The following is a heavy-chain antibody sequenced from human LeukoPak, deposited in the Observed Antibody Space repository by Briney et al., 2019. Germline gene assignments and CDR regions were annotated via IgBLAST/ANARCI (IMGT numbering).Heavy chain of an antibody. D-gene: IGHD2-8*01. CDR3: ARGIGIGTVLMVHGNMDV. CDR2: INTNTGNP. CDR1: GYTFRGYA. V-gene: IGHV7-4-1*02. Sequence: ASVKVSCKASGYTFRGYAINWVRQAPGQGLEWMGWINTNTGNPTYAQGFTGRFVFSLDTSVSTAYLQISSLKPEDTAVYYCARGIGIGTVLMVHGNMDVWGKGTSVTVSS. J-gene: IGHJ6*03.